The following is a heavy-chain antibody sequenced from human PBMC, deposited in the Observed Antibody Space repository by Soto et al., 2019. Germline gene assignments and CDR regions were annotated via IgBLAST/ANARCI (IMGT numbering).Heavy chain of an antibody. J-gene: IGHJ3*02. CDR1: GFTFDDYA. CDR2: ISWNSGTI. D-gene: IGHD6-19*01. Sequence: PGGSLRLSCAASGFTFDDYAMHWVRQAPGKGLEWVSGISWNSGTIGYADSAKGRFTISRDNAKNSLYLQMNSLRAEDTALYYCAKVWSWQWLTGAFDIWGQGTMVTVSS. CDR3: AKVWSWQWLTGAFDI. V-gene: IGHV3-9*01.